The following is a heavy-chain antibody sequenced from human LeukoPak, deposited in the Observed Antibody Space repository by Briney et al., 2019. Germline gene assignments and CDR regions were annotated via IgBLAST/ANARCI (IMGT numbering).Heavy chain of an antibody. V-gene: IGHV3-7*01. CDR2: IKEEGSER. D-gene: IGHD6-19*01. CDR3: ARLGSSGWSDY. J-gene: IGHJ4*02. CDR1: GFTFSSYW. Sequence: SGGSLRLSCAASGFTFSSYWMSWVRQAPGKGLEWVANIKEEGSERHYVDSVKGRFTISRDNAKNSLYLQMNSLRAEDTVIYYCARLGSSGWSDYWGQGTLVTVSS.